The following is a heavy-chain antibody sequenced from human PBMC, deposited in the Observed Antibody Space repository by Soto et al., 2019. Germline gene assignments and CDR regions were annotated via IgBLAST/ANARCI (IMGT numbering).Heavy chain of an antibody. V-gene: IGHV1-18*04. Sequence: QVQLVQSGAEVKKPGASVKVSCKASGYTFTSYGISWVRQAPGQGLEWMGWISAYNGNTNYAQKLQGRVTMTTDTSTSTAYMELRSLRSDVTAVYYCARSAGSGYSTRYGMDVWGQGTTVTVSS. CDR1: GYTFTSYG. CDR2: ISAYNGNT. CDR3: ARSAGSGYSTRYGMDV. D-gene: IGHD3-3*01. J-gene: IGHJ6*02.